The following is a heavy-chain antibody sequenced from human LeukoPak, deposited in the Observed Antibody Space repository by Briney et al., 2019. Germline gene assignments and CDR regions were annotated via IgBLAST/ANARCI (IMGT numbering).Heavy chain of an antibody. Sequence: PSETLSLTCAVYGGSFSGYYWSWIRQPPGKGLEWIGKINHSGSTNYNPSLKSRVTISVDTSKNQFSLKLSSVTAADTAVYYCARGTYIGSGCYTLSGAWFDPWGQGTLVTVSS. D-gene: IGHD2-2*02. CDR1: GGSFSGYY. CDR3: ARGTYIGSGCYTLSGAWFDP. V-gene: IGHV4-34*01. J-gene: IGHJ5*02. CDR2: INHSGST.